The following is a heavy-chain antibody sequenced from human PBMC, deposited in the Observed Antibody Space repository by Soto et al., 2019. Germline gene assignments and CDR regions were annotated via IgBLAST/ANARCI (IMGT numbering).Heavy chain of an antibody. Sequence: SETLSLTCSVSGGSTSSYYWSWIRQPPGKGLEWIGNIYYSGSTYYNPSLKSRVTISVDTSKNQFSLKLSSVTAADTAVYYCAASCVACGGFNYYGMDVWGQGTTVTVS. CDR3: AASCVACGGFNYYGMDV. CDR2: IYYSGST. D-gene: IGHD2-21*01. CDR1: GGSTSSYY. J-gene: IGHJ6*02. V-gene: IGHV4-59*04.